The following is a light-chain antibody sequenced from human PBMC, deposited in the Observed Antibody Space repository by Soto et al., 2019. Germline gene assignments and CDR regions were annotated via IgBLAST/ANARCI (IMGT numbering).Light chain of an antibody. J-gene: IGLJ2*01. CDR1: SSDVGAYNF. CDR2: EVS. Sequence: QSVLTQPASVSGSPGQSITISCTGTSSDVGAYNFVSWYQQRPGKAPKLIFYEVSNRPPGLSDRFSGSKSGTTASLTISGLQAEDEADYFCSSYTTNKTLLFGGGTKVTVL. CDR3: SSYTTNKTLL. V-gene: IGLV2-14*01.